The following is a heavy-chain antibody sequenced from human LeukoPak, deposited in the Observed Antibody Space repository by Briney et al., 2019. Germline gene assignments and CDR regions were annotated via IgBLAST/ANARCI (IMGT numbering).Heavy chain of an antibody. J-gene: IGHJ4*02. V-gene: IGHV3-23*01. Sequence: GGSLRLSCAASGFTFSSYAMSWVRQAPGKGLEWVSAISGSGGSTYYADSVKGRFTISRDNSKNTLYLQMNSLRAEDTAVYYRAKGSGIAVASYFDYWGQGTLVTVSS. D-gene: IGHD6-19*01. CDR2: ISGSGGST. CDR3: AKGSGIAVASYFDY. CDR1: GFTFSSYA.